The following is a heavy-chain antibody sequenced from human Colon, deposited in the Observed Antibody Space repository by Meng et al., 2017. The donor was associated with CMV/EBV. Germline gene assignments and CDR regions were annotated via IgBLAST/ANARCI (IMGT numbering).Heavy chain of an antibody. Sequence: QVQLVQSGDEVKKPGASVKVSCKASGYSFASYDLNWVRLTDGQGLEWVAWMDPGSGNSTHAQRLQGRITLTRDTSTTTAYMELTNLRSEDTAVYFCARGNSWFVYWGQGTLVTVSS. CDR3: ARGNSWFVY. V-gene: IGHV1-8*01. D-gene: IGHD3-10*01. J-gene: IGHJ4*02. CDR1: GYSFASYD. CDR2: MDPGSGNS.